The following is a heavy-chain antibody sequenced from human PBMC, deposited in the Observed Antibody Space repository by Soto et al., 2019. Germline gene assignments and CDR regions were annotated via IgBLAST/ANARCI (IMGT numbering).Heavy chain of an antibody. V-gene: IGHV3-23*01. CDR1: GFTFSSYA. CDR3: AKPPLYGDYISTIDY. D-gene: IGHD4-17*01. Sequence: EVQLLESGGGLVQPGGSLRLSCAASGFTFSSYAMSWVRQAPGKGLEWVSAISGSGSSTYYADSVKGRFTISRDNSKTTLYLQMNSLRAEDTAVYYCAKPPLYGDYISTIDYWGQGTLVTVSS. J-gene: IGHJ4*02. CDR2: ISGSGSST.